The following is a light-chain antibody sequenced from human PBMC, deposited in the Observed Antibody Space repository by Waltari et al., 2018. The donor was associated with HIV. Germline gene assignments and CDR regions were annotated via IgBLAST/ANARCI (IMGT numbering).Light chain of an antibody. CDR2: NTD. CDR3: VIYYGGSWV. J-gene: IGLJ3*02. Sequence: QTVVTQEPSLTVSPGGTVPLTCASSTGTVISLNYHSWFQHKPGQAPRSLIYNTDNRHSWTPDRFSGSLPGGKAALTLSGVQPEDEADYYCVIYYGGSWVFGGGTRLTVL. V-gene: IGLV7-43*01. CDR1: TGTVISLNY.